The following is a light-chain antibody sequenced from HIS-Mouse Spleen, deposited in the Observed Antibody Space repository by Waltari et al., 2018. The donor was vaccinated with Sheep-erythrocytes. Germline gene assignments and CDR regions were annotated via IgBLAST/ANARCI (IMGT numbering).Light chain of an antibody. CDR3: SSYAGSNNWV. J-gene: IGLJ3*02. CDR1: SSDVGSYNL. Sequence: QSALTQPASVSGPPGQSITISCTGTSSDVGSYNLVSWYQQHPGKAPKLMIYEVSKRPPGVPDRFSGSKSGNTASLTVSGLQAEDEADYYCSSYAGSNNWVFGGGTKLTVL. V-gene: IGLV2-14*02. CDR2: EVS.